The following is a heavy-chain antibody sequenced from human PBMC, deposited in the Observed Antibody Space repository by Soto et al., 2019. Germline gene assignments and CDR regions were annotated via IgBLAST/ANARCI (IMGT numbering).Heavy chain of an antibody. Sequence: EVQLVQSGAEVKKPGESLKISCKGSGYSFTSYWIGWVRQMPGKGLEWMGIIYPGDSDTRYSPSFQGQVTISADKSISTAYLQWSSLKASDTAMYYCARPRGYCGGDCYSGGTIDYWGQGTLVTVSS. CDR3: ARPRGYCGGDCYSGGTIDY. CDR1: GYSFTSYW. D-gene: IGHD2-21*02. CDR2: IYPGDSDT. J-gene: IGHJ4*02. V-gene: IGHV5-51*01.